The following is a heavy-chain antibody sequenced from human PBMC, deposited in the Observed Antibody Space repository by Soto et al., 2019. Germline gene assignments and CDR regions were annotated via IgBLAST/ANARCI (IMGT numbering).Heavy chain of an antibody. CDR1: GYTFTSYG. CDR3: ARGRHGDY. CDR2: ISAHNGNT. Sequence: QVHLVQSGAEVKKPGASVKVSCKGSGYTFTSYGITWVRQAPGQGLEWMGWISAHNGNTNLAQKLQGRVTVTRDTPTTTAYMEPRSLRSDDTAVYYCARGRHGDYWGQGALVTASS. J-gene: IGHJ4*02. V-gene: IGHV1-18*01.